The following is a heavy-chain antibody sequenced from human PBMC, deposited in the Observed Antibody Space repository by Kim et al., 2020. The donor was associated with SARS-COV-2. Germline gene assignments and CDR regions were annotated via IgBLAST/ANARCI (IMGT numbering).Heavy chain of an antibody. CDR3: TPSPYNWDYGWFDP. Sequence: GGSLRLSCAASGLTFSSAWMSWVRQVPGKGLEWLGRIKSKTDGGTADYAAPVKGRFTISRDDSKNMVYLQMNSLKIEDTALYYCTPSPYNWDYGWFDPWGLGTLVTVSS. CDR1: GLTFSSAW. CDR2: IKSKTDGGTA. J-gene: IGHJ5*02. D-gene: IGHD1-7*01. V-gene: IGHV3-15*01.